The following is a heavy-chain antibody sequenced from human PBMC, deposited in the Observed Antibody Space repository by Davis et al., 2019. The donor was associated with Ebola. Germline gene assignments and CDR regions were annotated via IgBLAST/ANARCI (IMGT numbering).Heavy chain of an antibody. D-gene: IGHD3-3*01. J-gene: IGHJ4*02. CDR3: ARAGRTIFGVVVGNYFDY. CDR2: IKQDGSEK. Sequence: PGGSLRLSCAASGFTFSSYWMSWVRQAPGKGLEWVANIKQDGSEKYYVDSVKGRFTISRDNSKNTLYLQMNSLRAEDTAVYYCARAGRTIFGVVVGNYFDYWGQGTLVTVSS. CDR1: GFTFSSYW. V-gene: IGHV3-7*03.